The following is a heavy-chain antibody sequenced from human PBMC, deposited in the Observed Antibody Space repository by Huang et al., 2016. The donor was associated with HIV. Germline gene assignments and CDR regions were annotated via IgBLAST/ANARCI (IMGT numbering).Heavy chain of an antibody. Sequence: QVQLQESGPGLLKSSETLSLTCTLSGGSIGGFYWSWIRQPAGKGLEWIGRVSASGSTYYNPSLKSRVTMSIDTSKNQFSLNVTSVTAADSAMYYCATDYRDGFDVWGQGTMVTVSS. D-gene: IGHD3-10*01. CDR2: VSASGST. CDR3: ATDYRDGFDV. V-gene: IGHV4-4*07. J-gene: IGHJ3*01. CDR1: GGSIGGFY.